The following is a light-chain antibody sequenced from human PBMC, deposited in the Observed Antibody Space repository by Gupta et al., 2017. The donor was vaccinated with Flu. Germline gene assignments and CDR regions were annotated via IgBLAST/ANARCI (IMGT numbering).Light chain of an antibody. CDR2: GAS. CDR3: QQAEKFPYT. CDR1: QDVSVW. J-gene: IGKJ2*01. Sequence: DIQMTQFPASVSASVGDRVTITCRASQDVSVWLHWYQQKPGEAPKLLIAGASSLKSGVPSRFGGNGSGTXFTLSIXSVQPEDFATYYCQQAEKFPYTFGXGTKVEI. V-gene: IGKV1D-12*01.